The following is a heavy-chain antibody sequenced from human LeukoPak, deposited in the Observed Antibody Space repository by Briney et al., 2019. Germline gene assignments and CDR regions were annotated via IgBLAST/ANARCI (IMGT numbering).Heavy chain of an antibody. D-gene: IGHD3-22*01. Sequence: SETLSLTCAVYGGSFSGYYWSWIRQPPGKGREWIGEINHSGSTYYNPSLKRRVTISVDTSKNQYSLKLSSVTAADTAVFYCARQYYYDSSGYYFGYWGQGILVTVSS. J-gene: IGHJ4*02. CDR1: GGSFSGYY. CDR3: ARQYYYDSSGYYFGY. CDR2: INHSGST. V-gene: IGHV4-34*01.